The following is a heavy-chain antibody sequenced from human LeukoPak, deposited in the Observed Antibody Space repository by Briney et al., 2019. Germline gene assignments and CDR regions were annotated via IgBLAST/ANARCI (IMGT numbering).Heavy chain of an antibody. D-gene: IGHD1-1*01. Sequence: GGSLRLSCAASRFTFSSYSMNWVRQAPGKGLEWVATINQDESEKYYLDSVKGRFTISRDNTKNSLYLQMHSLTAEDTALYYCARYCTFRTCSGTKFDSWGPGTLVTVSS. CDR3: ARYCTFRTCSGTKFDS. V-gene: IGHV3-7*03. CDR2: INQDESEK. J-gene: IGHJ4*02. CDR1: RFTFSSYS.